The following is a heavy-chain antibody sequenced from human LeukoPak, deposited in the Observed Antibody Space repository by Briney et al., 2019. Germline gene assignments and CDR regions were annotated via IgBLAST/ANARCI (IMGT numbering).Heavy chain of an antibody. J-gene: IGHJ4*02. V-gene: IGHV3-11*01. CDR3: ASHVDTAMVSDYFDS. Sequence: GGSLRLSRAASASTFSDYYMSWIRQAPGKGLEWVSHISSGGSNIYYADSVKGRFTISRDNAKNSLYLQMNSLRAEDTAVYYCASHVDTAMVSDYFDSWGQGTQVTVSS. CDR2: ISSGGSNI. CDR1: ASTFSDYY. D-gene: IGHD5-18*01.